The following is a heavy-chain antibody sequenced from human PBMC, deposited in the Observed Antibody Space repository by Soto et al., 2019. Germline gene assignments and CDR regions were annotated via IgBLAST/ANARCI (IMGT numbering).Heavy chain of an antibody. CDR2: INAGNGNT. Sequence: ASVKVSCKASGYTFTSYAMHWVRQAPGQRLVWMGWINAGNGNTKYSQKFQGRVTITWVTSAITAYMELSSLRSEDTAVYYCGTGPIRPGFHDYSSYAMDVWGQGTSVTVSS. V-gene: IGHV1-3*01. D-gene: IGHD6-25*01. CDR3: GTGPIRPGFHDYSSYAMDV. CDR1: GYTFTSYA. J-gene: IGHJ6*02.